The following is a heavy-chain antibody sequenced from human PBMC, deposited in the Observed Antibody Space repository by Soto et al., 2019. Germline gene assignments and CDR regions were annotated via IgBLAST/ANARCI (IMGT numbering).Heavy chain of an antibody. CDR3: ARVAVAAPRSWYFDL. CDR2: IRGDGSST. D-gene: IGHD6-13*01. CDR1: GFTFSDYW. V-gene: IGHV3-74*01. J-gene: IGHJ2*01. Sequence: EVQLVESGGGLVQPGGSRRLSCAASGFTFSDYWMHWFRLAPGKGLVWVSRIRGDGSSTSHADSVKGRLTISRDNAKDTLYLQMNSLTVEDTAIYYCARVAVAAPRSWYFDLWGRGTLVTVSS.